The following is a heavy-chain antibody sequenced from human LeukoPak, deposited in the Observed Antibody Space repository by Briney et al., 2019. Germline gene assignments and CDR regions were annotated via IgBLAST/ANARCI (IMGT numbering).Heavy chain of an antibody. D-gene: IGHD3-9*01. CDR3: ARGVDSAIDW. J-gene: IGHJ4*02. CDR2: INGDGRDK. V-gene: IGHV3-7*01. CDR1: GFTFSSYW. Sequence: GGSLRLSCAASGFTFSSYWMNWVREAPGKGLEWVANINGDGRDKYYVGSVRGRFTISRDNADNALYLQMNSLRGDDTALYYCARGVDSAIDWWGQGTLVTVSS.